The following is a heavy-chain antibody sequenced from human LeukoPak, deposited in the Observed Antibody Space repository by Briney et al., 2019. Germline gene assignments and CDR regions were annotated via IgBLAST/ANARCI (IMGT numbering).Heavy chain of an antibody. V-gene: IGHV4-38-2*02. D-gene: IGHD4-23*01. CDR3: ARHPGGNSAHRFDY. CDR2: IYQSGST. Sequence: SETLSLTCTVSGSSINSAYYWGWIRQPPGEGLEWIGSIYQSGSTDYNPSLKSRVTISVDTSKNQFSLKLNSVTAADTAVYFCARHPGGNSAHRFDYWGQGTLVTVSS. CDR1: GSSINSAYY. J-gene: IGHJ4*02.